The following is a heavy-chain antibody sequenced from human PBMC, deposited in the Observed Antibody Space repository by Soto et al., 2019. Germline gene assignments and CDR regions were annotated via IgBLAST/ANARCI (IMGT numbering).Heavy chain of an antibody. D-gene: IGHD3-10*01. V-gene: IGHV4-59*12. CDR2: IYYSGST. CDR3: ARGRAMVRGVMTI. Sequence: PSETLSLTCTVSGGSISSYYWSWIRQPPGKGLEWIGYIYYSGSTNYNPSLKSRVTISVDTSKNQFSLRLSSVTAADTAVYYCARGRAMVRGVMTIWGQGTLVTVSS. CDR1: GGSISSYY. J-gene: IGHJ4*02.